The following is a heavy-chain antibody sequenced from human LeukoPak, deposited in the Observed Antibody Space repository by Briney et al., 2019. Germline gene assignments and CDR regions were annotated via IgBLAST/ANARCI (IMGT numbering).Heavy chain of an antibody. CDR1: GFTFSSYA. J-gene: IGHJ4*02. D-gene: IGHD2-8*01. V-gene: IGHV3-30-3*01. CDR3: ARSLVRTRYYFDY. Sequence: GGSLRLSCAASGFTFSSYAMHWVRQAPGKGLEWVAVISYDGSNKYYADSVKGRFTISRDNSKNTLYLQMNSLRAEDTAVYYCARSLVRTRYYFDYWGQGTLVTVSS. CDR2: ISYDGSNK.